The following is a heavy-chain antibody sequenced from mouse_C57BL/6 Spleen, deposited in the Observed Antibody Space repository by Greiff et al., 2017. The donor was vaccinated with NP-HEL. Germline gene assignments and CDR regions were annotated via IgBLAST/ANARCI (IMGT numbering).Heavy chain of an antibody. D-gene: IGHD3-3*01. V-gene: IGHV1-82*01. CDR3: ARGGTGFDY. CDR1: GYAFSSSW. CDR2: IYPGDGDT. Sequence: VQLQQPGAELVKPGASVKLSCKASGYAFSSSWMNWVKQRPGKGLEWIGRIYPGDGDTNYNGKFKGKATLTADKSSSTAYMQLSSLTSEDSAVYFCARGGTGFDYWGQGTTLTVSS. J-gene: IGHJ2*01.